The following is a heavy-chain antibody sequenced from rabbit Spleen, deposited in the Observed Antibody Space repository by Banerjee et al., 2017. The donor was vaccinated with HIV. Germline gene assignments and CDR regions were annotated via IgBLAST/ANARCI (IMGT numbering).Heavy chain of an antibody. CDR1: GVSFSTNYY. Sequence: QSLEESGGDLVKPGASLTLTCTASGVSFSTNYYMCWVRQAPGKGLEWIGCMNGGGSGSTYYASWVNGRFSISKASSTTVTLQMTSLTAADTATYFCARGSATMTMVIIGFYLSLWGPGTLVTVS. CDR2: MNGGGSGST. D-gene: IGHD2-1*01. V-gene: IGHV1S40*01. CDR3: ARGSATMTMVIIGFYLSL. J-gene: IGHJ4*01.